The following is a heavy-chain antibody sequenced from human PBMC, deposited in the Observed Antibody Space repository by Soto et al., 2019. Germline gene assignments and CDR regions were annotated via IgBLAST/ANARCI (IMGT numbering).Heavy chain of an antibody. J-gene: IGHJ4*02. Sequence: QVQLVESGGGVIQPERSLRLSCAASGFTFSTHGMHWVRQAPGKGLEWVAGISHDASSKYYVDSVKGRLTISRDNSRNTLYLQMDSLRTEDTAVYYCATGARRELPTFYYWGQGTLVTISP. CDR3: ATGARRELPTFYY. D-gene: IGHD1-26*01. CDR2: ISHDASSK. CDR1: GFTFSTHG. V-gene: IGHV3-30*03.